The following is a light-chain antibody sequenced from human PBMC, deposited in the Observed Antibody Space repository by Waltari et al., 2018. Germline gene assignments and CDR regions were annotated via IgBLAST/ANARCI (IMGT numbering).Light chain of an antibody. V-gene: IGKV1-5*03. CDR1: QSINSW. J-gene: IGKJ1*01. CDR3: QQYYSYPLT. CDR2: KAS. Sequence: DIQMTQSPSTLSASVGDRVTITCRASQSINSWLAWYQQKAGKAPKVLIYKASTLESGVPSRFSGSESGTEFILTISSLQPDDFATYFCQQYYSYPLTFGQGTKVEIK.